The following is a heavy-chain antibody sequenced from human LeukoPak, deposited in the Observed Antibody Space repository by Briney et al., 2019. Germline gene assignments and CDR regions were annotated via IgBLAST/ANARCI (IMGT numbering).Heavy chain of an antibody. CDR1: GYIFTSYW. CDR2: IYPGDSDT. Sequence: GESLKISCKGCGYIFTSYWIGWVRQMPGKGLEWMGIIYPGDSDTRYSPSFQGQVTISADKSITTAYLQWSSLKASDTAMYYCARQDDYGDSNFDYWGQGTLVTVSS. D-gene: IGHD4-17*01. CDR3: ARQDDYGDSNFDY. J-gene: IGHJ4*02. V-gene: IGHV5-51*01.